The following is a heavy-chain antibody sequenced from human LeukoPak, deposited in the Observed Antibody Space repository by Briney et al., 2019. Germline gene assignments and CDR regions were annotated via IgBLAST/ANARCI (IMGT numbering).Heavy chain of an antibody. CDR2: ISYDGSNK. J-gene: IGHJ4*02. CDR1: GFTFDDYA. D-gene: IGHD6-13*01. CDR3: AKASSSRWPYCFDY. Sequence: PGGSLRLSCEASGFTFDDYAMHWVRQAPGKGLEWVAVISYDGSNKYYADSVKGRFTISRDNSKNTLYLQMNSLRAEDTAVYYCAKASSSRWPYCFDYWGQGTLVTVSS. V-gene: IGHV3-30*18.